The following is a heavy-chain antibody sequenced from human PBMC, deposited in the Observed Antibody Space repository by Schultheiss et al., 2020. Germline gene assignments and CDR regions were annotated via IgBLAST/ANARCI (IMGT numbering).Heavy chain of an antibody. CDR3: AREGSSGWYQYYFDY. CDR2: IWYDGSNK. Sequence: GGSLRLSCAASGFTFSSYGMHWVRQAPGKGLEWVAVIWYDGSNKYYADSVKGRFTISRDNSKNTLYLQMNSLRAEDTAVYYCAREGSSGWYQYYFDYWGQGTLVTVSS. D-gene: IGHD6-19*01. V-gene: IGHV3-33*08. CDR1: GFTFSSYG. J-gene: IGHJ4*02.